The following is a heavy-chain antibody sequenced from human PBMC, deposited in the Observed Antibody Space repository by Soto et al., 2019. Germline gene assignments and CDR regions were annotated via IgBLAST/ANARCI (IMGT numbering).Heavy chain of an antibody. J-gene: IGHJ6*02. CDR1: GGSISSNKW. V-gene: IGHV4-4*02. D-gene: IGHD2-2*01. CDR2: IYHSGST. CDR3: ARDDHIVVVPTSLGAMDV. Sequence: PSETLSLTCAVYGGSISSNKWWRWVRQPPGKGREWIGEIYHSGSTNYNPSLKSRVTISLDKSKNQFSLKLTSVTAADSAVYYCARDDHIVVVPTSLGAMDVWGQGTTVTVSS.